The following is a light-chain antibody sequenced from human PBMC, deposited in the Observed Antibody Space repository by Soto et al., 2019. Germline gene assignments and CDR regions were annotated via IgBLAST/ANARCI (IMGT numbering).Light chain of an antibody. V-gene: IGLV1-44*01. CDR1: TSNIGNNP. Sequence: QSVLTQPPSASGTPGQRVTISCSGSTSNIGNNPVNWYQQLPGTAPKLLIFTNDQRPSGVPDRFSGSKSGTSASLAISGLQPEDEADYYCGAWDDSLNGLVFGGGTKLTV. CDR2: TND. CDR3: GAWDDSLNGLV. J-gene: IGLJ3*02.